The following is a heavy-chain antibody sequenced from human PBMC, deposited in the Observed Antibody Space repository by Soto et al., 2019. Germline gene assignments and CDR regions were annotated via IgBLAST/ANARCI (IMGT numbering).Heavy chain of an antibody. V-gene: IGHV4-31*03. CDR1: GGSISSGGYY. CDR3: ASSRELRFLEWPYYGMDV. CDR2: IYYSGST. J-gene: IGHJ6*02. D-gene: IGHD3-3*01. Sequence: SETLSLTCTVSGGSISSGGYYWSWIRQHPGKGLEWIGYIYYSGSTYYNPSLKSRVTISVDTSKNQFSLKLSSVTAADTAVYYCASSRELRFLEWPYYGMDVWGQGTTVTVSS.